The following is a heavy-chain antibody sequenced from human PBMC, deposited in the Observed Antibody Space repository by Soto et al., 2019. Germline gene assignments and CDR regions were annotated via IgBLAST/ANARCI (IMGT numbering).Heavy chain of an antibody. D-gene: IGHD2-2*01. CDR1: GGSISSGCYY. CDR3: ARLHCNSPNCVPLDP. Sequence: SETLSLTCTVSGGSISSGCYYWGWIRQPPGKGLEWIGSIYYSGSTSYNPSLKSRVTMSVDTSKNQLSLKLSSVTAADTAVYYCARLHCNSPNCVPLDPWGQGTLVT. J-gene: IGHJ5*02. V-gene: IGHV4-39*01. CDR2: IYYSGST.